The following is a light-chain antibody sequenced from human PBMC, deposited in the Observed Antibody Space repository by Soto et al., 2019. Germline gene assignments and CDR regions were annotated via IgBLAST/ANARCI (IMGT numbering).Light chain of an antibody. V-gene: IGLV1-44*01. Sequence: QSALTQPPSASGTPAQRVTISCSGSSSNIGSNTVNWYQQLPGTAPKLLIYSNNQRPSGVPDRFSGSKSGTSASLAISGLQSEDEADYYCAAWDDSLNGDVVFGGGTKLTVL. CDR3: AAWDDSLNGDVV. J-gene: IGLJ2*01. CDR2: SNN. CDR1: SSNIGSNT.